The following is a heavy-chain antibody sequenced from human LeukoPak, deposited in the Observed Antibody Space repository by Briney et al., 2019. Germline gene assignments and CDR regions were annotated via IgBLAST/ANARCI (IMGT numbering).Heavy chain of an antibody. V-gene: IGHV3-7*01. CDR1: GFNFNNNW. D-gene: IGHD2/OR15-2a*01. CDR3: AKYLSRAFDC. J-gene: IGHJ4*02. CDR2: INHDGRHT. Sequence: GGSLGLSCVASGFNFNNNWKAWVRQAPGKGPELVAHINHDGRHTGYVDSVKGRFTISRDNAKSSLYLQLNSLRAEDTAMYYCAKYLSRAFDCWGQGSMITVSS.